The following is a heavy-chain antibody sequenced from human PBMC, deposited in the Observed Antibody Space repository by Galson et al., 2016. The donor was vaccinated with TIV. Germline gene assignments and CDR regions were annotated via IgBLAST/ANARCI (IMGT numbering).Heavy chain of an antibody. CDR3: ARERHMDY. CDR1: GYTFTDYY. Sequence: VKVSCKASGYTFTDYYIHWVRQAPGQGLEWMGWINPESGDTKYAQKFEGRVTMTRDTSISTVFMELSSLIYDDTAVFYCARERHMDYWGQGTLVTVSS. J-gene: IGHJ4*02. V-gene: IGHV1-2*02. CDR2: INPESGDT.